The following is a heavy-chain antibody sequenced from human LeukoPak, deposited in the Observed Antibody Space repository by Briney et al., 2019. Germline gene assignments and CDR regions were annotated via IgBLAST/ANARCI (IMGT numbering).Heavy chain of an antibody. J-gene: IGHJ4*02. V-gene: IGHV1-2*06. CDR3: ARDLSSTSNWELDY. CDR1: GYTFTGYY. CDR2: INSNSGVT. D-gene: IGHD7-27*01. Sequence: ASVKVSCKASGYTFTGYYIHWVRQAPGQGLEWMGRINSNSGVTEYTQKFQGRVTMTRDTSITTVYMELSSRTSDDTAVYYCARDLSSTSNWELDYWGQGTLVTVSS.